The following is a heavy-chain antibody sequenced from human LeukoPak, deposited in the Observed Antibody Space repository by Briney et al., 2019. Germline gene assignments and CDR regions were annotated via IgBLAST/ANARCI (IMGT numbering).Heavy chain of an antibody. D-gene: IGHD6-6*01. CDR3: ARAGIAALHFDY. J-gene: IGHJ4*02. CDR1: GDSISSGNYY. Sequence: SQTLSLTCTVSGDSISSGNYYWTWIRQPAGKGLEWIGRIYTSGSTNYNPSLKSRVTISVDKSKNQFSLKLSSVTAADTAVYYCARAGIAALHFDYWGQGTLVTVSS. CDR2: IYTSGST. V-gene: IGHV4-61*02.